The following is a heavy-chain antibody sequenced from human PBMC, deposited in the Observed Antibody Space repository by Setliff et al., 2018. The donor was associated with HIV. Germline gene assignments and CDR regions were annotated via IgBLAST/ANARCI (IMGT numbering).Heavy chain of an antibody. V-gene: IGHV1-69*05. Sequence: SVKVSCKASGGTFSSYTISWVRRAPGQGLEWMGGIIPAFDTASYAQNFQGRVTMTTDTSTSTAYMELRSLRSDDTAVYYCARDRLEKLVPGDAFDIWGQGTMVTVSS. CDR1: GGTFSSYT. CDR3: ARDRLEKLVPGDAFDI. D-gene: IGHD6-13*01. J-gene: IGHJ3*02. CDR2: IIPAFDTA.